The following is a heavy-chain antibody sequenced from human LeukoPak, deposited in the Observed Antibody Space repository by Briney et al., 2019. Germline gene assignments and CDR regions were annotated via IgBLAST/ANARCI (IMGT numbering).Heavy chain of an antibody. Sequence: GGSLRLSCAASGFTFSSYWMHWVRQAPGKGLMWVSRIKNDGYETNYADSVKGRFTISRDNAKNTLYLQMNSLTVEDTAVYYCASDRVYYGLDVWGQGTTASVSS. CDR2: IKNDGYET. V-gene: IGHV3-74*01. CDR3: ASDRVYYGLDV. J-gene: IGHJ6*02. CDR1: GFTFSSYW.